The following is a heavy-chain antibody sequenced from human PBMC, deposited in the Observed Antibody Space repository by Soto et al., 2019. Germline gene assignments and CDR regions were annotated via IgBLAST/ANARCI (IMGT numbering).Heavy chain of an antibody. V-gene: IGHV1-69*19. CDR3: AREVQVHTPAFVY. D-gene: IGHD3-10*01. CDR1: GGTFNTYA. Sequence: QVQLAQSGAEMKKPGSSVKVSCQSSGGTFNTYAMNWVRQARGQGPEWMGDISPMFGAANYAPKFQGRVTITADESTGTSYMQLSSLTSEDTALYFCAREVQVHTPAFVYWGQGTLVTVSS. J-gene: IGHJ4*02. CDR2: ISPMFGAA.